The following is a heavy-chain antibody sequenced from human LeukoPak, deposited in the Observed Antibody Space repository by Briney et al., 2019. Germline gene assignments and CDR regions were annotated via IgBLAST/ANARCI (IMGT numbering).Heavy chain of an antibody. Sequence: SVKLSCKASGGTFSSYAIIWVRQAPGQGLEWMGGILPIFGTANYAQKFQGRVTITADKSTSTAYMDLSSLRSWDTAVYYCAREDGYKPINWFDPWGQGTLVTVSS. V-gene: IGHV1-69*06. CDR3: AREDGYKPINWFDP. CDR2: ILPIFGTA. J-gene: IGHJ5*02. D-gene: IGHD5-24*01. CDR1: GGTFSSYA.